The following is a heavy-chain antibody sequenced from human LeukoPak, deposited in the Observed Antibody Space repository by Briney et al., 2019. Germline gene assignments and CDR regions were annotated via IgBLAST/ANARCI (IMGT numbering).Heavy chain of an antibody. CDR2: FSYNVHS. CDR3: ARGGRVRTQLDSYFDY. J-gene: IGHJ4*02. V-gene: IGHV4-61*01. CDR1: GGSVSSSNYY. D-gene: IGHD6-13*01. Sequence: SETLSLTCTVSGGSVSSSNYYWSWIRQPPGKGLEWVGFFSYNVHSDYNPSLKSRVTISVDTSKNQFSLRLSSVTAADTAIYYCARGGRVRTQLDSYFDYWGQGTLVTVSS.